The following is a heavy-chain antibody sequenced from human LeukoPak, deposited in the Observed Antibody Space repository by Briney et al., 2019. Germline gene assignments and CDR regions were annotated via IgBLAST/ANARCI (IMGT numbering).Heavy chain of an antibody. Sequence: GGSLRLSCAASGFTFDDYTTHWVRQAPGKGLEWVSLISWDGGSTYYADSVKGRFTISRDNSKNSLYLQMNSLRTEDTALYYCAKDASTGDGMDVWGQGTTVTVSS. V-gene: IGHV3-43*01. J-gene: IGHJ6*02. CDR3: AKDASTGDGMDV. CDR2: ISWDGGST. D-gene: IGHD1-14*01. CDR1: GFTFDDYT.